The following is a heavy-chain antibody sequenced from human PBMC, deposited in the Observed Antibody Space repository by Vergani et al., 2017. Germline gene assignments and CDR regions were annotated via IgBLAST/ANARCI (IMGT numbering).Heavy chain of an antibody. V-gene: IGHV3-64D*06. D-gene: IGHD6-13*01. Sequence: EVQLVESGGGLVQPGGSLRLSCSTFGFTFSSYAMYWVRQAPGKGLEFVSSISTNGGTTYYADSVKGRFTISRDNSESTLHLQMTSLRAEDTAVYYCANIAAPGPRGRGTGNWGHGTLVTVSS. CDR1: GFTFSSYA. CDR2: ISTNGGTT. CDR3: ANIAAPGPRGRGTGN. J-gene: IGHJ4*01.